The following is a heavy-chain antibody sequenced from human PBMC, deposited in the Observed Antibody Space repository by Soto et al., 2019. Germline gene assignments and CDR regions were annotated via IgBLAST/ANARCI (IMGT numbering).Heavy chain of an antibody. D-gene: IGHD3-3*01. CDR2: ISGSGGST. CDR3: VKGAIFGVAIYYYYMDV. CDR1: GFTFSSYA. J-gene: IGHJ6*03. V-gene: IGHV3-23*01. Sequence: GGSLRLSCAASGFTFSSYAMSWVRQAPGKGLEWVSAISGSGGSTYYADSVKGRFTISRDNSKNTLYLQMNSLRAEDTAVYYCVKGAIFGVAIYYYYMDVWGKGTTVTVSS.